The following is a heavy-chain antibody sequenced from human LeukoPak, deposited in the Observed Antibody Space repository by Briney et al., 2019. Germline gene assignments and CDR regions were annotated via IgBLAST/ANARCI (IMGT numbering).Heavy chain of an antibody. CDR2: INPNSGGT. J-gene: IGHJ4*02. Sequence: ASVKVSCKASGYTFTGYYMHWVRQAPGQGLEWMGRINPNSGGTNYAQKFQGRVTMTRDTSTSTVYMELSSLRSEDTAVYYCARELVVAGGFDYWGQGTLVTVSS. CDR3: ARELVVAGGFDY. D-gene: IGHD2-15*01. V-gene: IGHV1-2*06. CDR1: GYTFTGYY.